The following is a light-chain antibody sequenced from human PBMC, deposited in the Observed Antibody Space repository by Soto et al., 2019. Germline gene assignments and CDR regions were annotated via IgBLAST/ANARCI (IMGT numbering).Light chain of an antibody. Sequence: TVLTQSPGTLSLSPGERATLSCRASQTVTKSYLAWYQQKPGQAPRLLIFGTSSRATGVPDRFSGSGSGTDFTLTISSLEPEDFAVYFCQQSGSSPWTFGHGTKVDIK. CDR2: GTS. J-gene: IGKJ1*01. V-gene: IGKV3-20*01. CDR1: QTVTKSY. CDR3: QQSGSSPWT.